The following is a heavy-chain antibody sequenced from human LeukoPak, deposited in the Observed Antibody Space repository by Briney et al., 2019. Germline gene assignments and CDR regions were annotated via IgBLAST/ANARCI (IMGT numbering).Heavy chain of an antibody. CDR2: ISITSSYI. J-gene: IGHJ6*03. D-gene: IGHD6-13*01. CDR1: GFPFSSYV. Sequence: GGSLRLSCAASGFPFSSYVMNWARQAPGKGLEWVSSISITSSYIYYADSVKGRFTISRDNAKNSLYLQMNSLRAEDTALYYCAKGGIHRGYYYYYMDVWGKGTTVTISS. V-gene: IGHV3-21*04. CDR3: AKGGIHRGYYYYYMDV.